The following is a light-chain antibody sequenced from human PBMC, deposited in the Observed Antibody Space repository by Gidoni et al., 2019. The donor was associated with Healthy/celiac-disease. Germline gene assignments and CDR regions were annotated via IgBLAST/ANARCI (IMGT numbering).Light chain of an antibody. Sequence: QSALTQPASVSGSPGQSITISCTGTSSDGGGYNYVPWYQHHPGKAPKLMIYEVSNRPSGVSNRFSGSKSGNTASLTISGLQAEDEADYYCSSYTSSSTLVFGGGTKLTVL. CDR2: EVS. J-gene: IGLJ2*01. CDR1: SSDGGGYNY. CDR3: SSYTSSSTLV. V-gene: IGLV2-14*01.